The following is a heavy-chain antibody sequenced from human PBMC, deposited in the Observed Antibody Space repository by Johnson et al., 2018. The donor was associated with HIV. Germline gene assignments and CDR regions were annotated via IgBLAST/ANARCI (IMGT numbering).Heavy chain of an antibody. CDR2: SGSGGST. D-gene: IGHD2-21*02. J-gene: IGHJ3*01. Sequence: VTLVESGGGLVQPGGSLRLSCAASGFSVSNNYMSWVRQAPGKGLEWVSAISGSGGSTYYADSVKGRFTISRDNSKDTLYLQMNSLRAEDTAVYYCTRGGGAYCGSDCLRTFDVWGQGTVLTVS. CDR3: TRGGGAYCGSDCLRTFDV. V-gene: IGHV3-66*01. CDR1: GFSVSNNY.